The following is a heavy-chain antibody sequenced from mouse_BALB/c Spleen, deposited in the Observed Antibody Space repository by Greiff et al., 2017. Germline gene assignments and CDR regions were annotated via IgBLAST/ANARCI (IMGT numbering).Heavy chain of an antibody. J-gene: IGHJ3*01. CDR3: ARDRWLLREFAY. Sequence: DVKLVESGGGLVQPGGSLRLSCATSGFTFTDYYMSWVRQPPGKALEWLGFIRNKANGYTTEYSASVKGRFTISRDNSQSILYLQMNTLRAEDSATYYCARDRWLLREFAYWGQGTLVTVSA. V-gene: IGHV7-3*02. CDR1: GFTFTDYY. D-gene: IGHD2-3*01. CDR2: IRNKANGYTT.